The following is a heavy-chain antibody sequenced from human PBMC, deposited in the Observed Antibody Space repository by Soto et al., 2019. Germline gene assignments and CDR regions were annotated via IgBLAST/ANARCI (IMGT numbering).Heavy chain of an antibody. Sequence: QVQLVQSGAEVKKPGASVKVSCKASGYTFTSYAMHWVRQAPGQRLEWMGWINAGNGNTKYSQKFQGRVTITRDTSASTDYMELSSLRSEDTAVYYCARGAPFGIVVVPAWVNWFDPWGQGTLVTVSS. J-gene: IGHJ5*02. D-gene: IGHD2-2*01. V-gene: IGHV1-3*01. CDR1: GYTFTSYA. CDR3: ARGAPFGIVVVPAWVNWFDP. CDR2: INAGNGNT.